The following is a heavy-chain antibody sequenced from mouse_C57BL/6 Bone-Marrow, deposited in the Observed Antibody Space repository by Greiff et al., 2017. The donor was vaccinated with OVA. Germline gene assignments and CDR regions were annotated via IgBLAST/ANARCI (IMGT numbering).Heavy chain of an antibody. V-gene: IGHV5-4*01. J-gene: IGHJ3*01. CDR1: GFTFSSYA. D-gene: IGHD2-10*02. CDR3: AREGVWYRFAY. Sequence: EVQRVESGGGLVKPGGSLKLSCAASGFTFSSYAMSWVRQTPEKRLEWVATISDGGSYTYYPDNVKGRFTISRDNAKNNLYLQMSHLKSEDTAMYYCAREGVWYRFAYWGQGTLVTVSA. CDR2: ISDGGSYT.